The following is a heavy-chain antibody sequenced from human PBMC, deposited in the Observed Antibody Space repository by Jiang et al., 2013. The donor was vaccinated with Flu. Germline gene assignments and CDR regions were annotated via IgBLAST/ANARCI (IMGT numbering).Heavy chain of an antibody. CDR3: ARTYSSAWAYFDF. J-gene: IGHJ4*02. CDR1: GFTFSDHY. D-gene: IGHD6-19*01. CDR2: IRNKANSYTT. V-gene: IGHV3-72*01. Sequence: VQLLESGGGLVQPGGSLRLSCAASGFTFSDHYMDWVRQAPGKGLEWVGRIRNKANSYTTEYAASVKGRFTISRDDSKNSLYLQMNSLKTEDTAVYYCARTYSSAWAYFDFWGQGTLVTVSS.